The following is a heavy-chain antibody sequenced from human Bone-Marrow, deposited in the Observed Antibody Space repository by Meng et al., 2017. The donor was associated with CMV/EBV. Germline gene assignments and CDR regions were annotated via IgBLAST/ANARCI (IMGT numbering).Heavy chain of an antibody. J-gene: IGHJ4*02. CDR1: GFTFSTYS. CDR2: ISSTSSYI. V-gene: IGHV3-21*01. CDR3: ARDVGEYLRMAFDY. Sequence: GGSLRLACAASGFTFSTYSMNWVRQAPGQGLEWVSSISSTSSYIYYADSVEGRFTSSRDKAKNSLYLQMNSQRAEDTAVYYCARDVGEYLRMAFDYWGQGTLVTVSS. D-gene: IGHD3-10*01.